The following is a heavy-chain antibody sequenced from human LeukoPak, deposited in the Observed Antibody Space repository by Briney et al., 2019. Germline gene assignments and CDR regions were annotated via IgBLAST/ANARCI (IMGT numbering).Heavy chain of an antibody. D-gene: IGHD6-6*01. CDR3: AREYSSSRYYFDY. J-gene: IGHJ4*02. CDR2: MYSGGST. Sequence: GSLRLSCVASGFTVSSNYMSWVRQAPGKGLEWVSVMYSGGSTEYADSVKGRFTISRDNSKNTLYLQMNSLRAEDTAVYYCAREYSSSRYYFDYWGQGTLVTVSS. V-gene: IGHV3-53*01. CDR1: GFTVSSNY.